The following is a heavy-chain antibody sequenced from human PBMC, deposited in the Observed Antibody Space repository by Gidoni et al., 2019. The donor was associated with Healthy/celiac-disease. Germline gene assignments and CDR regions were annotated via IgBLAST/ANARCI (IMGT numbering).Heavy chain of an antibody. CDR3: AKDKQQQLVFWFDP. D-gene: IGHD6-13*01. J-gene: IGHJ5*02. CDR1: GFTFSSYG. Sequence: QVHLVESGGGVVQPGRSLSLSCAPSGFTFSSYGMHWVRQAPGKGLEWVAVISYDGSNKYYADSVKGRFTISRDNSKNTLYLQMNSLRAEDTAVYYCAKDKQQQLVFWFDPWGQGTLVTVSS. CDR2: ISYDGSNK. V-gene: IGHV3-30*18.